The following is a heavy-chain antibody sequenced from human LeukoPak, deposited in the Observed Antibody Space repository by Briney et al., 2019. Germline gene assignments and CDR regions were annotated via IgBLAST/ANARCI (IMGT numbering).Heavy chain of an antibody. Sequence: GGSLRLSCAASGFTFSSYSMNWVRQAPGKGLEWVSYISSKSNYIYYADSVKGRCTISRDNAKNSLFLQMNSLRAEDTAVYYCARGLQGSGSGHFDLWGRGTLVTVSS. CDR2: ISSKSNYI. CDR1: GFTFSSYS. V-gene: IGHV3-21*06. J-gene: IGHJ2*01. CDR3: ARGLQGSGSGHFDL. D-gene: IGHD3-10*01.